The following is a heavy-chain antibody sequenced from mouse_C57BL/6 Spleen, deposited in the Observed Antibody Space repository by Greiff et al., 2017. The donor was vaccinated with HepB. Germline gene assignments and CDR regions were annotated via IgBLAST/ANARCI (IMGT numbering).Heavy chain of an antibody. CDR2: ISDGGSYT. D-gene: IGHD2-4*01. CDR1: GFTFSSYA. Sequence: EVQVVESGGGLVKPGGSLKLSCAASGFTFSSYAMSWVRQTPEKRLEWVATISDGGSYTYYPDNVKGRFTISRDNAKNNLYLQMSHLKSEDTAMYYCARDEGYYDYDWFAYWGQGTLVTVSA. J-gene: IGHJ3*01. CDR3: ARDEGYYDYDWFAY. V-gene: IGHV5-4*01.